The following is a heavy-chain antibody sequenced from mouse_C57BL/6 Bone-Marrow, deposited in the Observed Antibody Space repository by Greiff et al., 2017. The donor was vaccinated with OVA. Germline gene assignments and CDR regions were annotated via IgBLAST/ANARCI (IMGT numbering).Heavy chain of an antibody. CDR2: ISSGSSTI. D-gene: IGHD2-1*01. CDR3: ARAYGNYVRLAWFAY. Sequence: EVKVEESGGGLVKPGGSLKLSCAASGFTFSDYGMHWVRQAPEKGLEWVAYISSGSSTIYYADTVKGRFTISRDNAKNTLFLQMTSLRSEDTAMYYCARAYGNYVRLAWFAYWGQGTLVTVSA. CDR1: GFTFSDYG. V-gene: IGHV5-17*01. J-gene: IGHJ3*01.